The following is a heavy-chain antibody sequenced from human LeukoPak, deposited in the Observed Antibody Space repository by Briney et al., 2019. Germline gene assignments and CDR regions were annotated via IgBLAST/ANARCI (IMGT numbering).Heavy chain of an antibody. CDR3: ARLNRIGGTYFFDY. CDR1: GFTFSDHY. J-gene: IGHJ4*02. V-gene: IGHV3-72*01. CDR2: TRNKANSYST. Sequence: GGSLRLSCAASGFTFSDHYMDWVRQAPGKGLEWVGRTRNKANSYSTAYAASVRDRFTISRDVSENSLYLQMSSLKTEDTAVYYCARLNRIGGTYFFDYWGQGTLVTVSS. D-gene: IGHD1-26*01.